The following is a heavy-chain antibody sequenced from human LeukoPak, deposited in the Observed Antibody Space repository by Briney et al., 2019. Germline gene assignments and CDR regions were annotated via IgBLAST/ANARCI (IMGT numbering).Heavy chain of an antibody. CDR2: INHSGST. CDR1: GGSFSGYY. D-gene: IGHD4-11*01. V-gene: IGHV4-34*01. J-gene: IGHJ6*02. Sequence: SETLSLTCAVYGGSFSGYYWSWIRQPPGEGLEWIGEINHSGSTNYNPSLKSRVTISVDTSKNQFSLKLSSVTAADTAVYYCARGSSNYYYYYGMDVWGQGTTVTVSS. CDR3: ARGSSNYYYYYGMDV.